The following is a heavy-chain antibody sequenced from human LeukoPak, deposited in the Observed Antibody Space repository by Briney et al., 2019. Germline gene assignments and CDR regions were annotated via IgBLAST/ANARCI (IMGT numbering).Heavy chain of an antibody. Sequence: PGGSLRLSCAASGFNFSNYAMHWVRQAPGKGLEWVAVISYEGNNKYYTDSVKGRFTISRDNSKNKQYLQMNSLRAEDTAVYYCAKDLTTVTTQGDYWGQGTLVTVSS. D-gene: IGHD4-17*01. CDR1: GFNFSNYA. CDR3: AKDLTTVTTQGDY. J-gene: IGHJ4*02. V-gene: IGHV3-30*04. CDR2: ISYEGNNK.